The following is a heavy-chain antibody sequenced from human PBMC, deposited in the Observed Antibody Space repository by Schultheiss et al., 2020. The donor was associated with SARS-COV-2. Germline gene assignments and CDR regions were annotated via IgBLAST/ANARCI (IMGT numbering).Heavy chain of an antibody. CDR3: ARGFSSTSANYYYYGMDV. CDR1: GGSVSSGSYY. V-gene: IGHV4-39*07. J-gene: IGHJ6*02. Sequence: SETLSLTCTVSGGSVSSGSYYWGWIRQPPGKGLEWIGSIYHSGSTYYNPSLKSRVTISVDTSKNQFSLKLSSVTAADTAVYYCARGFSSTSANYYYYGMDVWGQGTTVTVSS. D-gene: IGHD2-2*01. CDR2: IYHSGST.